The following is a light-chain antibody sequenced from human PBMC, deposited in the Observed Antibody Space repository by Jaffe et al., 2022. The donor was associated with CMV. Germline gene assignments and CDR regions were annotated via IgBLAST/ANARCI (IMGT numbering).Light chain of an antibody. V-gene: IGLV3-25*03. Sequence: SSELTQPPSVSVSPGQTARITCSGDALAKQYAFWYQQKAGQAPVLVIYKDTERASGIPERFAGSSSGTTVALTITGVQAEDEADYYCQSADSSGTHEVFGGGTKLTVL. CDR2: KDT. J-gene: IGLJ2*01. CDR3: QSADSSGTHEV. CDR1: ALAKQY.